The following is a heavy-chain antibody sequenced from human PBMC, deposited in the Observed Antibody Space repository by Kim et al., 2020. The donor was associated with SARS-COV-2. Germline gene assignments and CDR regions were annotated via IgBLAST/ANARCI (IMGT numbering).Heavy chain of an antibody. CDR2: ISSSSSYT. CDR1: GFTFSDYY. D-gene: IGHD3-9*01. CDR3: AREPGGYDILAGYYLGGAFDI. Sequence: GGSLRLSCAASGFTFSDYYMSWIRQAPGKGLEWVSYISSSSSYTNYADSVKGRFTISRDNAKNSLYLQMNSLRAEDTAVYYCAREPGGYDILAGYYLGGAFDIWGQGTIVTVSS. V-gene: IGHV3-11*06. J-gene: IGHJ3*02.